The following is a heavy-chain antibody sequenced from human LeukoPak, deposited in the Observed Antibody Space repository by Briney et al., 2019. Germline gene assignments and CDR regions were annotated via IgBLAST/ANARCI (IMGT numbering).Heavy chain of an antibody. V-gene: IGHV3-23*01. D-gene: IGHD3-10*01. Sequence: GGSLRLSCVASGFTFSSYAMSWVRQAPGKGLEWVSAISGSGGSTYYADSVQGRFTISRDNPKNTLYLQMNSLRAEDTAVYYCAKEAEAGSYYGMDVWGQGTTVTVSS. CDR3: AKEAEAGSYYGMDV. CDR1: GFTFSSYA. J-gene: IGHJ6*02. CDR2: ISGSGGST.